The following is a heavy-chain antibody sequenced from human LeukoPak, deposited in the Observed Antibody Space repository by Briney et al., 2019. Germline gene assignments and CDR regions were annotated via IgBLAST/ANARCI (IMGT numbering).Heavy chain of an antibody. Sequence: WGSLRLSCAASGFTFSSYTIHWVRQPPGKGLDWVAVISFDGSNKYYADSVKGRFTISRDNSKNTLYLQMNSLRAEGTAVYYCAREELGSSLGFEPWGEGTLVTVSS. D-gene: IGHD3-16*01. CDR3: AREELGSSLGFEP. J-gene: IGHJ5*02. CDR2: ISFDGSNK. V-gene: IGHV3-30-3*01. CDR1: GFTFSSYT.